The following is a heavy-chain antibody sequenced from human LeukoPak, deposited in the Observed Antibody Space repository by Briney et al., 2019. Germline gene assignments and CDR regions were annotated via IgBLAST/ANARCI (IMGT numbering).Heavy chain of an antibody. CDR1: EFTFSRYG. Sequence: QAGGSLRLSCAASEFTFSRYGLHWVRQAPGKGLEWVAVIANDGKDKKYADSVKGRSSISRDNSKSTLYLQMNSLRAEDTGVYYCAKDQQVGAAAYYFDSWGQGTLVTVPS. J-gene: IGHJ4*02. CDR3: AKDQQVGAAAYYFDS. V-gene: IGHV3-30*18. CDR2: IANDGKDK. D-gene: IGHD6-13*01.